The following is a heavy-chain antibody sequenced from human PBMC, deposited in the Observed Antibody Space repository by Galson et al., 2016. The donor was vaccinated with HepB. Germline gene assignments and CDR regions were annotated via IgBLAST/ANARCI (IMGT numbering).Heavy chain of an antibody. CDR1: GFAFRTYS. V-gene: IGHV4-59*01. Sequence: LRLSCAASGFAFRTYSMNWVRQTPGKGLEWIAYIYYSGSTNYNPSLKSRVTISVDTSKNQFSLRLSSVTAADSAVYYCASSSYYASGSYYNPWYYYGLGVWGQGTTVTVSS. CDR3: ASSSYYASGSYYNPWYYYGLGV. D-gene: IGHD3-10*01. CDR2: IYYSGST. J-gene: IGHJ6*02.